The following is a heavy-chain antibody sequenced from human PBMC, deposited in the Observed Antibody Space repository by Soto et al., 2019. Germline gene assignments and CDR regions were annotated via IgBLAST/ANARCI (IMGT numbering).Heavy chain of an antibody. D-gene: IGHD3-16*01. CDR1: GFTFSSYG. V-gene: IGHV3-30*18. Sequence: QVQLVESGGGVVQPGRSLRLSCAASGFTFSSYGMHWVRQAPGKGLEWVAVISYDGSNKYYADSVKGRFTISRDKSKNTLYLQRNSLRAEDTAVYYCEKDQGEAVVYYYYGMDVWGQGTTVTVSS. CDR3: EKDQGEAVVYYYYGMDV. CDR2: ISYDGSNK. J-gene: IGHJ6*02.